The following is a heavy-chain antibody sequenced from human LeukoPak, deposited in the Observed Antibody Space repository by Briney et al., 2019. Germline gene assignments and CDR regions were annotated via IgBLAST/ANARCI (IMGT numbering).Heavy chain of an antibody. CDR1: GFTFSSYS. CDR2: ISSSSSNI. V-gene: IGHV3-21*06. D-gene: IGHD1-14*01. J-gene: IGHJ4*02. CDR3: ARMSREITSLFDFDY. Sequence: GGSLRLSCAASGFTFSSYSMNWVRQAPGKGLEWVSSISSSSSNIYYADSVEGRFSISRDNAKNSVYLQMNSLRAEDTAVYYCARMSREITSLFDFDYWGQGTLVTVSS.